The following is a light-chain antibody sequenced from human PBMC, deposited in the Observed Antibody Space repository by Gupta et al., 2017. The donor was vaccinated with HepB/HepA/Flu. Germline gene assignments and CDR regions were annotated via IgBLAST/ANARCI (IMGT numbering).Light chain of an antibody. J-gene: IGLJ1*01. CDR2: KAT. CDR3: QSTDNNGTPFYV. Sequence: SYELTQPPSVSVSPGQTARITCSGNALPKLYVYWYHQKPGQAPVMVISKATEQPSRIPERFSGSTSGTTATLTISEVQPEDEADYYCQSTDNNGTPFYVFGGGTKVSVV. CDR1: ALPKLY. V-gene: IGLV3-25*02.